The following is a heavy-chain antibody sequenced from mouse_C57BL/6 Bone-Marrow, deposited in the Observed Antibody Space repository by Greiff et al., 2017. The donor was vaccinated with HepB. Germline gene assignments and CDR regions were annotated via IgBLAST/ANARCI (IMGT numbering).Heavy chain of an antibody. CDR2: IWSGGST. CDR1: GFSLTSYG. Sequence: VKVVESGPGLVQPSQSLSITCTVSGFSLTSYGVHWVRQSPGKGLEWLGVIWSGGSTDYNAAFISRLSISKDNSKSQVFFKMNSLQADDTAIYYCARNGGWLLRGFAYWGQGTLVTVSA. J-gene: IGHJ3*01. D-gene: IGHD2-3*01. V-gene: IGHV2-2*01. CDR3: ARNGGWLLRGFAY.